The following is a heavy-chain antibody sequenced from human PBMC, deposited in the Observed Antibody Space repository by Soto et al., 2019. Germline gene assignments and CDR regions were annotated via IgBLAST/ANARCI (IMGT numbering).Heavy chain of an antibody. V-gene: IGHV1-69*06. D-gene: IGHD2-15*01. J-gene: IGHJ5*02. Sequence: RASVKVSCKASGGTFSTYTFSWVRQAPGLGLEWMGRIIPIFGTPYYAQKFQGRVTITADKSTSTVYMELSSLGSDDTAVYFCARGLECRGYCLDKPTWFGPWGQGTLVTVSS. CDR3: ARGLECRGYCLDKPTWFGP. CDR1: GGTFSTYT. CDR2: IIPIFGTP.